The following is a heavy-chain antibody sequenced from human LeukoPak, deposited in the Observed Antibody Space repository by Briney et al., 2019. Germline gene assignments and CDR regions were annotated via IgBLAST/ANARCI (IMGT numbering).Heavy chain of an antibody. J-gene: IGHJ4*02. CDR3: ARVLRGYSYGLFDY. Sequence: GGSLRLACAASGFTFSSYSMNWVCQAPGKGLEWVSYISSSSSTIYYADSVKGRFTISRDNAKNSLYLQMNSLRAEDTAVYYCARVLRGYSYGLFDYWGQGTLVTVSS. CDR2: ISSSSSTI. D-gene: IGHD5-18*01. CDR1: GFTFSSYS. V-gene: IGHV3-48*01.